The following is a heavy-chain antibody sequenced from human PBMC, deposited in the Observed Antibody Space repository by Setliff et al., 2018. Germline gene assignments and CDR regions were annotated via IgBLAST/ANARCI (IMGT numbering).Heavy chain of an antibody. CDR2: IKSSIEGETS. D-gene: IGHD3-3*01. CDR1: GITFKDAW. Sequence: GGSLRLSCSVSGITFKDAWMTWVRQAPGKGPEWVGRIKSSIEGETSDYGAPAKGRFTISRDDSKSMIYLQMNSLRAEDTAVYYCARHLPRGVQIFGVAPRFGYWGQGTLVTVSS. J-gene: IGHJ4*02. CDR3: ARHLPRGVQIFGVAPRFGY. V-gene: IGHV3-15*01.